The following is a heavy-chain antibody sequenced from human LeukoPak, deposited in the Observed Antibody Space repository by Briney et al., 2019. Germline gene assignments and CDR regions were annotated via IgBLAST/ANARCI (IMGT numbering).Heavy chain of an antibody. D-gene: IGHD2-15*01. CDR3: ARGEGYCSGGSCYKSYYYYYMDV. J-gene: IGHJ6*03. CDR2: IYYSGST. CDR1: GGSISSYY. V-gene: IGHV4-59*01. Sequence: PSETLSLTCTVSGGSISSYYWSWIRQPPGKGLEWIGYIYYSGSTNYNPSLKSRVTISVDMSKNQFSLKLSSVTAADTAVYYCARGEGYCSGGSCYKSYYYYYMDVWGKGTTVTVSS.